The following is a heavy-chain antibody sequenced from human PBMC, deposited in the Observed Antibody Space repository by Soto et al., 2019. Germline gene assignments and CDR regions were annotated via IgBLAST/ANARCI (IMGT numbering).Heavy chain of an antibody. V-gene: IGHV3-74*01. J-gene: IGHJ4*02. D-gene: IGHD3-10*01. Sequence: GGSLILSCAASGFIFSTYWMHWARQAPGKGLVWVSHINSDGSSTIYADSVKGRFTISRDNAKNTLYPQMNSLRVEDTAVYYCTRDFYGSGSYPPDYWGQGTLVTVSS. CDR3: TRDFYGSGSYPPDY. CDR2: INSDGSST. CDR1: GFIFSTYW.